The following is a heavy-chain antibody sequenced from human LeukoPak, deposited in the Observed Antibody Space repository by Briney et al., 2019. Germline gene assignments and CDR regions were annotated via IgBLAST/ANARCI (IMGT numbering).Heavy chain of an antibody. D-gene: IGHD4-17*01. Sequence: ASVKVSCKASGGTFSNYAINWERQAPGQGLEWMGRIIPIFGTINYAQKFQGRVTIITDEFTSTAYMELSSLRSEDTAMYYCARDKDTYGDQGVYFDYWGQGTLVTVSS. CDR3: ARDKDTYGDQGVYFDY. V-gene: IGHV1-69*05. J-gene: IGHJ4*02. CDR2: IIPIFGTI. CDR1: GGTFSNYA.